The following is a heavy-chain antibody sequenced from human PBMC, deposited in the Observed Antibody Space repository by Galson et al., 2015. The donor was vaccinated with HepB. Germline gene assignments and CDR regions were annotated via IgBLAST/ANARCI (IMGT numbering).Heavy chain of an antibody. Sequence: SLRLSCAASGFTFHEYGMHWVRQAPGKGLEWVSGISRNSGNIGYADSVKGRFTISRDDAKNSLYLQMDSLRPEDTAFYYCAKDMGSSNWKGEDYWGQGTLVTVSS. J-gene: IGHJ4*02. V-gene: IGHV3-9*01. D-gene: IGHD6-13*01. CDR2: ISRNSGNI. CDR3: AKDMGSSNWKGEDY. CDR1: GFTFHEYG.